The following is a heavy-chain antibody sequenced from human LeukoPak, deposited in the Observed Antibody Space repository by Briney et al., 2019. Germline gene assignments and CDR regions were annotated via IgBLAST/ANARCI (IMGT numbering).Heavy chain of an antibody. CDR1: GGTFSSYT. CDR2: IIPIFGTA. CDR3: ARGRWLQPWGYFDY. D-gene: IGHD5-24*01. V-gene: IGHV1-69*05. J-gene: IGHJ4*02. Sequence: SVKVSCKASGGTFSSYTISWVRPAPGQGLEWMGGIIPIFGTANYAQKFQGRVTITTDESTSTAYMELSSLRSEDAAVYYCARGRWLQPWGYFDYWGQGTLVTVSS.